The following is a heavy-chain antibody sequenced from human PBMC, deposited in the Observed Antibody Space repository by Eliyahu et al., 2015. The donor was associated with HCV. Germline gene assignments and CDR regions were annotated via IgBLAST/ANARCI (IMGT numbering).Heavy chain of an antibody. D-gene: IGHD6-19*01. J-gene: IGHJ2*01. CDR3: ARGPAYSSGPKGYFDL. CDR2: IYSSGST. V-gene: IGHV4-4*07. CDR1: AGSISSYH. Sequence: QVQLRESGPGLVQPSDTLSLXCTISAGSISSYHWSWIRQPAGEGLEWIGRIYSSGSTDYNPSLKSRVTMSVDTSKNQFSLKLSSITAADTAVYYCARGPAYSSGPKGYFDLWGRGTLVTVSS.